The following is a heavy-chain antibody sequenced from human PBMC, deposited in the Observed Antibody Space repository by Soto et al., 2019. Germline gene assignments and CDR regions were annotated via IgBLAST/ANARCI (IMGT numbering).Heavy chain of an antibody. V-gene: IGHV1-69*18. CDR1: GGTFSSYA. D-gene: IGHD4-4*01. CDR2: IIPFIGKA. CDR3: ARVVMTTVPASYYYGMDV. Sequence: QVQLVQSGAEVKKPGSSVTVSCKASGGTFSSYAISWVRQAPGQGLEWMGRIIPFIGKANYAQKWQGKVTITADESTSTAYMELTSLRSADSAVYYCARVVMTTVPASYYYGMDVWGQGTTVTVSS. J-gene: IGHJ6*02.